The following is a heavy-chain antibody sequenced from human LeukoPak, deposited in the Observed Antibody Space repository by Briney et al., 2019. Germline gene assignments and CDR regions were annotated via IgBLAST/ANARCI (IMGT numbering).Heavy chain of an antibody. V-gene: IGHV3-20*04. J-gene: IGHJ3*02. D-gene: IGHD2-2*01. CDR1: GSTFDDYG. CDR3: ARVTCSSSSCYLADALDI. Sequence: GGSLRLSCAASGSTFDDYGMSWVRQAPGKGLEWISGVNWNGGSTGYADSVKGRFTISRDNAKNSLYLQMNSLRAEDTAVYYCARVTCSSSSCYLADALDIWGQGTMVTVSS. CDR2: VNWNGGST.